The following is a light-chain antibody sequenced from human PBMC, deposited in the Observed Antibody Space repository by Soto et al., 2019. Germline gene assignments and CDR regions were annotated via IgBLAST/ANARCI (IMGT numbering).Light chain of an antibody. CDR1: SSDVGGYNF. Sequence: QSVLTQPPSASGSPGQSVTISYTGTSSDVGGYNFVSWYQHHPGKAPKLMIYEVNKRPSGVPDRFSGSKSGNTASLTVSGLQAEDEADYYCASYAGSNNYVFGTGTKVTVL. V-gene: IGLV2-8*01. CDR2: EVN. J-gene: IGLJ1*01. CDR3: ASYAGSNNYV.